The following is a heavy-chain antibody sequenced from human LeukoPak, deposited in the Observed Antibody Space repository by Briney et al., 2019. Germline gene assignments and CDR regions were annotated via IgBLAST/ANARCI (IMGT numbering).Heavy chain of an antibody. CDR3: ARDSTEGDYYGSGSPALYYYYGMDV. D-gene: IGHD3-10*01. J-gene: IGHJ6*02. Sequence: SETLSLTCTVSGGSISSYYWSWIRQPPGKGLEWIGYIYYSGSTNYNLSLKSRVTMSVDTSKNQSSLKLSSVTAADTAVYYCARDSTEGDYYGSGSPALYYYYGMDVWGQGTTVT. CDR1: GGSISSYY. CDR2: IYYSGST. V-gene: IGHV4-59*12.